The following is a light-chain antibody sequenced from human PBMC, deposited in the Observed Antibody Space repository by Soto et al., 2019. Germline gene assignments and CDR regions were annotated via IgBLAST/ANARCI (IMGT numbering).Light chain of an antibody. J-gene: IGLJ3*02. Sequence: QSVLTQPASVSGSPGQSITISCTGTNSDVGAYNYVSWFQQHPGKAPKLIIFEVSNRPSGVSHRFSGSKSGNTASLTISGRQTEDEADYYCLSYTITSILVFGGGTKLTVL. CDR3: LSYTITSILV. CDR1: NSDVGAYNY. V-gene: IGLV2-14*01. CDR2: EVS.